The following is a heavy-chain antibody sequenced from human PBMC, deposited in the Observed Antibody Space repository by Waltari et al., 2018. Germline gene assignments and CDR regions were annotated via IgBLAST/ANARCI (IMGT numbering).Heavy chain of an antibody. CDR3: AREGSGSAVVVTRGFQH. D-gene: IGHD2-21*02. V-gene: IGHV4-61*02. CDR1: GGSISSGSYY. J-gene: IGHJ1*01. Sequence: QVQLQESGPGLVKPSQTLSLTCTVSGGSISSGSYYWSWIRQPAGKGLEWIGRIYTSGSTNYTPSLKCRVTISVDTSKNQFSLKLSSVTAADTAVYYCAREGSGSAVVVTRGFQHWGQGTLVTVSS. CDR2: IYTSGST.